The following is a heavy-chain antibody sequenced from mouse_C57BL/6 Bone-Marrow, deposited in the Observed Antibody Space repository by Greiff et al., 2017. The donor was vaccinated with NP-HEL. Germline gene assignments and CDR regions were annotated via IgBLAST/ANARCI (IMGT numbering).Heavy chain of an antibody. J-gene: IGHJ4*01. CDR2: IDPSDSYT. CDR3: ARLGDGYHREMDY. V-gene: IGHV1-69*01. Sequence: QVQLQQPGAELVMPGASVKLSCKASAYTFTSYWMHWVKQRPGQGLEWIGEIDPSDSYTNYNQKFKGKSTLTVDKSSSTAYMQLSSLTSEDSAVYYCARLGDGYHREMDYWGQGTSVTVSS. D-gene: IGHD2-3*01. CDR1: AYTFTSYW.